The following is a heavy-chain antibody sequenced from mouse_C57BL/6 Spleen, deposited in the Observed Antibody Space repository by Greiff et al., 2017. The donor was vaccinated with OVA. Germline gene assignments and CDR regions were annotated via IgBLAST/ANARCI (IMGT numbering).Heavy chain of an antibody. V-gene: IGHV1-82*01. Sequence: VQLQQSGPELVKPGASVKISCKASGYAFSSSWMNWVKQRPGKGLEWIGRIYPGDGDTNYNGKFKGKATLTADKSSSTAYMQLSSLTSEDSAVYFCAREDYDAWFAYWSQGTLVTVSA. CDR3: AREDYDAWFAY. D-gene: IGHD2-4*01. J-gene: IGHJ3*01. CDR1: GYAFSSSW. CDR2: IYPGDGDT.